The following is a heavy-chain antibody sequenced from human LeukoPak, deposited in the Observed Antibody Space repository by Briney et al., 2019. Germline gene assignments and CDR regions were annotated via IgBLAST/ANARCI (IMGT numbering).Heavy chain of an antibody. J-gene: IGHJ4*02. V-gene: IGHV3-30-3*01. CDR2: ISYDGSNK. Sequence: GGSLRLSCAASGFTFSSYAMHWVRQAPGKGLEWVAVISYDGSNKYYADSVKGRFTISRDNSKNTLYLQMNSLRAEDTAVYYCAKGLRSGSYYQWDYWGQGTLVTVSS. CDR1: GFTFSSYA. D-gene: IGHD1-26*01. CDR3: AKGLRSGSYYQWDY.